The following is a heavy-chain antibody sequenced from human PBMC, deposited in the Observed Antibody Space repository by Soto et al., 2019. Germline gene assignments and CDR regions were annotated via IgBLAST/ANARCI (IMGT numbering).Heavy chain of an antibody. CDR3: ARAVLGIAAAQGGGWFDP. CDR1: GGSISSYY. J-gene: IGHJ5*02. D-gene: IGHD6-13*01. V-gene: IGHV4-59*01. Sequence: PSETLSLTCTVSGGSISSYYWSWIRQPPGKGLEWIGYIYYSGSTNYNPSLKSRVTISVDTSKNQFSLKLSSVTAADTAVYYCARAVLGIAAAQGGGWFDPWGQGTLVTVSS. CDR2: IYYSGST.